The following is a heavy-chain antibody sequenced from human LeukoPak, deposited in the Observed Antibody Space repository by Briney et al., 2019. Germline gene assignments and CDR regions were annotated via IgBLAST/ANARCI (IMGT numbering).Heavy chain of an antibody. V-gene: IGHV4-34*03. CDR2: IYYTGNT. CDR3: TKSDGYGLTRI. J-gene: IGHJ3*02. D-gene: IGHD3-10*01. Sequence: SETLSLTCAVYGGPFSGYYWSWIRQPPGKGLEWIGNIYYTGNTYYNSSLKSRVTISLDTSKNQFSLKVISMTAADTAAYYCTKSDGYGLTRICGRGTMVTVSS. CDR1: GGPFSGYY.